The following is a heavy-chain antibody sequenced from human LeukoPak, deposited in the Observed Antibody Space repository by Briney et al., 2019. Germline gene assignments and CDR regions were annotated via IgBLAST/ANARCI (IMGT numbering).Heavy chain of an antibody. D-gene: IGHD6-13*01. CDR3: ARAAGYSSRAATNWFDP. J-gene: IGHJ5*02. Sequence: PSETLSLTCTVSGGSISSYYWSWIRQPPGKGLEWIGYIYYSGSTNYSPSLKSRVTMSVDTSKNQFSLKLSSVTAADTAVYYCARAAGYSSRAATNWFDPWGQGTLVTVSS. CDR1: GGSISSYY. V-gene: IGHV4-59*01. CDR2: IYYSGST.